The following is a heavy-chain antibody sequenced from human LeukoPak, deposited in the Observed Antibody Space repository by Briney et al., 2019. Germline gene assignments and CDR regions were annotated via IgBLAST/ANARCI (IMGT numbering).Heavy chain of an antibody. CDR1: GFTFSDYH. J-gene: IGHJ4*02. CDR3: ARATASRFDY. CDR2: ISSTSSYI. V-gene: IGHV3-11*05. Sequence: GGSLRLSCAASGFTFSDYHMSWIRQAPGKGLEWVSYISSTSSYIYYADSVKGRFTISRDKDKNSVYLQMNSLRAEDTAVYYCARATASRFDYWGQGTLVTVSS. D-gene: IGHD4-17*01.